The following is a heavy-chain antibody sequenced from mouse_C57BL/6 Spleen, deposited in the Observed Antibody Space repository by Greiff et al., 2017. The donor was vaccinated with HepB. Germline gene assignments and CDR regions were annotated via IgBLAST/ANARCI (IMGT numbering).Heavy chain of an antibody. CDR1: GYTFTSYW. J-gene: IGHJ3*01. V-gene: IGHV1-64*01. Sequence: QVQLQQPGAELVKPGASVKLSCKASGYTFTSYWMHWVKQRPGQGLAWIGMIHPNSGSTNYNEKFKSKATLTVDKSSSTAYMQLSSLTSEDSAVYYCARGDHDWGAWFAYWGQGTLVTVSA. CDR3: ARGDHDWGAWFAY. D-gene: IGHD2-4*01. CDR2: IHPNSGST.